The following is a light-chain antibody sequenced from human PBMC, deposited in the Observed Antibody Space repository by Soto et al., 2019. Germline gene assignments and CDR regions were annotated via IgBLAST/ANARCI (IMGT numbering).Light chain of an antibody. CDR2: GAS. CDR3: QQRNPLT. V-gene: IGKV3-20*01. Sequence: EIVLTQSPGTLSLSPGERATLSCRASQSVSNNYLAWYQQKPGQAPRLLIYGASNRATGIPDRFSGGGSGTDFTLTISSLEPEDFAVYYCQQRNPLTFGGGTKVDIK. J-gene: IGKJ4*01. CDR1: QSVSNNY.